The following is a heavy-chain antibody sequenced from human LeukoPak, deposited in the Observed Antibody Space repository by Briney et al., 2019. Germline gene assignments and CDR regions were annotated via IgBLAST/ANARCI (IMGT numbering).Heavy chain of an antibody. D-gene: IGHD1-26*01. J-gene: IGHJ5*02. CDR1: GGTFSSYA. CDR2: IIPIFGTA. CDR3: AQNSARGRDWFDP. V-gene: IGHV1-69*13. Sequence: SVKVSCKASGGTFSSYAISWVRQAPGQGLEWMGGIIPIFGTANYAQKFQGRVTITADESTSTAYMELSSLRSEDTAVYYCAQNSARGRDWFDPWGQGTLVTVSS.